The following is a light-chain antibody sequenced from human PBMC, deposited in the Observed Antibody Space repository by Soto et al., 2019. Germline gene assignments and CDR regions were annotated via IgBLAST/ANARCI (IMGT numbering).Light chain of an antibody. J-gene: IGLJ2*01. CDR3: SSYTAGSTFVI. Sequence: QSALTQPASVSGSPGQSITISCTGTSSDVGGYNFVSWYQQYPGKPPKLMIYEVTHRPSGVSDRFSGSKSGNTASLTISGLQAEDEAHYYCSSYTAGSTFVIFGGGTKLTVL. CDR2: EVT. V-gene: IGLV2-14*01. CDR1: SSDVGGYNF.